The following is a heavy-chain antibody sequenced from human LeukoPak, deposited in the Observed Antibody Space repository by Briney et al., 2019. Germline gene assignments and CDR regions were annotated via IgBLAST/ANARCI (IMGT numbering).Heavy chain of an antibody. V-gene: IGHV1-69*05. CDR3: AREGVAGPTPSAFDI. J-gene: IGHJ3*02. D-gene: IGHD2-15*01. CDR2: IIPIFGTA. Sequence: GASVKVSCKASGGTFSSYAISWVRQAPGQGLEWMGGIIPIFGTANYAQKFQGRVTITTDESTSTAYMELSSLRSEDTAVYYCAREGVAGPTPSAFDIWGQGTMVTVSS. CDR1: GGTFSSYA.